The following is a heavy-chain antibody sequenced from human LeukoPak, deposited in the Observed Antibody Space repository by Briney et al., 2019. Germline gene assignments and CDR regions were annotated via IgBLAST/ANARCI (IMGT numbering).Heavy chain of an antibody. J-gene: IGHJ5*02. CDR2: IKSKTDGGTS. V-gene: IGHV3-15*01. CDR3: TRDIAAAPAPFDP. CDR1: GFTFSNAW. Sequence: GGSLRLSCAASGFTFSNAWMSWVRQAPGKGLEWVGRIKSKTDGGTSDYAAPVKGRFTISRDDSKNTLYLQMNSLKTEDTAVYYCTRDIAAAPAPFDPWGQGTLVTVSS. D-gene: IGHD6-13*01.